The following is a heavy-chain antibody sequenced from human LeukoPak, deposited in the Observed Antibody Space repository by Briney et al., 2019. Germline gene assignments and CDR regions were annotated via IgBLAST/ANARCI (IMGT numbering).Heavy chain of an antibody. CDR3: SREEEGGTFDF. J-gene: IGHJ4*02. CDR2: INPSGDTT. V-gene: IGHV1-46*01. D-gene: IGHD3-16*01. CDR1: EYTFTGYY. Sequence: ASVKVSCKASEYTFTGYYIHWVRQAPGQGLEWMGKINPSGDTTNYAQKFQGRVTVTRDTSTSTVYMELSSLRSEDTAVYYCSREEEGGTFDFWGQGILVTVSS.